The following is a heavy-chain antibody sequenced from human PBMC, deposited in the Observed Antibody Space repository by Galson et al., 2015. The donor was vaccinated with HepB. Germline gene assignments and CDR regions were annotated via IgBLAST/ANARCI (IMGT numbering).Heavy chain of an antibody. V-gene: IGHV5-51*03. CDR3: ARLGIKRYSYEMGGMDV. CDR2: IYPGDSDT. CDR1: GYSFTNYW. D-gene: IGHD5-18*01. J-gene: IGHJ6*02. Sequence: QSGAEVKKPGESLKISCKGSGYSFTNYWIGWVRQMPEKGLEWMGMIYPGDSDTTYSPSFQGQVTISADKSISTAYLQWTNLKASDTAMYYCARLGIKRYSYEMGGMDVWGQGTTVTVSS.